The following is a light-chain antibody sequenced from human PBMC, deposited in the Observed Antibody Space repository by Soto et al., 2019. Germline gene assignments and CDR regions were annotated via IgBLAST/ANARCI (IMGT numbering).Light chain of an antibody. J-gene: IGKJ1*01. V-gene: IGKV3-15*01. CDR2: GAS. Sequence: EIVMTQSPATLSVSPGERATLSCRASQSVTNNLAWYQHKPGQAPRLLISGASTRATDIPARFSGSGSGTEFTLTISGLQSEDFAVYYCQQYDNAPQTFGQGTKVE. CDR1: QSVTNN. CDR3: QQYDNAPQT.